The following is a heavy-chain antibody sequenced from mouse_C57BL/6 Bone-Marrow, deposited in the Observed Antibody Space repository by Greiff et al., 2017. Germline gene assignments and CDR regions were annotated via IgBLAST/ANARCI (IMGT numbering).Heavy chain of an antibody. V-gene: IGHV5-6*01. Sequence: EVQGVESGGDLVKPGGSLKLSCAASGFTFSSYGMSWVRQTPDKRLEWVATISSGGSYTYYPDSVKGRFTISRDNAKNTLYLQMSSLKSEDTAMXYCARHYYAMDYWGQGTSVTVSS. CDR3: ARHYYAMDY. CDR2: ISSGGSYT. CDR1: GFTFSSYG. J-gene: IGHJ4*01.